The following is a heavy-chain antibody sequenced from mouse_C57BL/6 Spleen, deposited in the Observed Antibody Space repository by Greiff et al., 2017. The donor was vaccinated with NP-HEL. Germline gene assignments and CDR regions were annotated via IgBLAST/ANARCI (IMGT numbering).Heavy chain of an antibody. CDR3: ARGVYGSLDV. CDR2: IHPNSGST. D-gene: IGHD1-1*01. V-gene: IGHV1-64*01. J-gene: IGHJ1*03. CDR1: GYTFTSYW. Sequence: QVHVKQSGAELVKPGASVKLSCKASGYTFTSYWMHWVKQRPGQGLEWIGMIHPNSGSTNYNEKFKSKATLTVDKSSSTAYMQLSSLTSEDSAVYYCARGVYGSLDVWGTGTTVTVSS.